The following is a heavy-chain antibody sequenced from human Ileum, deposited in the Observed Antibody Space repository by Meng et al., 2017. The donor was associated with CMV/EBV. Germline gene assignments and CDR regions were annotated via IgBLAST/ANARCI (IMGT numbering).Heavy chain of an antibody. CDR3: SSLGDY. CDR1: GLTFSSYG. V-gene: IGHV3-30*02. Sequence: VQLVGSGGGVVTPGGSLRLSCAVSGLTFSSYGMHWVRQAPGKGLEWVAFVRSDGSNKYYADSVKGRFTISRDNSENTLFLQMNSLRADDTAVYYCSSLGDYWGQGTLVTVSS. D-gene: IGHD3-16*01. J-gene: IGHJ4*02. CDR2: VRSDGSNK.